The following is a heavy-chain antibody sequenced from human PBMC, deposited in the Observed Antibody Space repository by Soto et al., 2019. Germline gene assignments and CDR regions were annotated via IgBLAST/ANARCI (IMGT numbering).Heavy chain of an antibody. Sequence: SVKVSCKASGGTFSSYSITWVRQAPGQGLEWMGGIVPIFGTANYAQKFQGRVTITADESTSTAYMELSSLRSEDTALYYCARAHSTSSYSWFDPWGQGTLVTVSS. CDR2: IVPIFGTA. CDR3: ARAHSTSSYSWFDP. V-gene: IGHV1-69*13. J-gene: IGHJ5*02. D-gene: IGHD6-6*01. CDR1: GGTFSSYS.